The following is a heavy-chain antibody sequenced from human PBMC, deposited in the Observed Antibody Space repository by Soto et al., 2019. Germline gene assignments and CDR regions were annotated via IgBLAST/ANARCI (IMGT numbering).Heavy chain of an antibody. J-gene: IGHJ4*02. V-gene: IGHV3-30*03. D-gene: IGHD1-26*01. CDR2: ISFDGSKT. CDR3: VREGYSGSYAAF. Sequence: GGSLRLSCEASGSTFSNYDMDWVRQAPGKGLEWVAIISFDGSKTYYADSVKGRFTVSRDNSKNTLFLQMNSLRPDDTATYYCVREGYSGSYAAFWGQGSLVTVSS. CDR1: GSTFSNYD.